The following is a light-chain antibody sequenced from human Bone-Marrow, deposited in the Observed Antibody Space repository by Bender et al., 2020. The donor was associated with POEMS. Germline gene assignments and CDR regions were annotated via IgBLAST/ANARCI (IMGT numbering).Light chain of an antibody. CDR2: EDN. J-gene: IGLJ2*01. Sequence: NFLLTQPHSVSESPGQTVTISCTRSSGSVASNYVQWYQQRPGSSPTTVIYEDNQRPSGVPDRFSGSIDSSSNSASLTISGLKTEDEADYYCQSYDSNHQHVVFGGGTKLTVL. CDR3: QSYDSNHQHVV. CDR1: SGSVASNY. V-gene: IGLV6-57*01.